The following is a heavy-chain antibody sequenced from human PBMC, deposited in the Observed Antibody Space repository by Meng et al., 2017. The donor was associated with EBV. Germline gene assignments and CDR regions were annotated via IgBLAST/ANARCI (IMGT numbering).Heavy chain of an antibody. D-gene: IGHD6-13*01. J-gene: IGHJ4*02. Sequence: VRPVQFGGGVKKPGSSVTASRTPSGGTFSSNPISWVRQAPGQGLEWMGGIIPIFGTANYAQKFQGRVTITADKSTSTAYMELSSLRSEDTAVYYCARAEIAAAGRLDYWGQGTLVTVSS. V-gene: IGHV1-69*06. CDR1: GGTFSSNP. CDR2: IIPIFGTA. CDR3: ARAEIAAAGRLDY.